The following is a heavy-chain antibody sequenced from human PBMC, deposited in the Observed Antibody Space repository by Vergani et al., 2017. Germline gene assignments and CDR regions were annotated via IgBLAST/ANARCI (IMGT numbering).Heavy chain of an antibody. Sequence: QVQLVQSGAEVKKPGASVKVSCMASLYTFTSYAISWLRHAPGKGLGCLGWISAYNGNTNYAPKLQGRVTMPTNTSTSTAYRELRSLRSDDTAVYYCARGDAGSGDYYYGMDVWGQGTTVTVSS. CDR1: LYTFTSYA. CDR2: ISAYNGNT. J-gene: IGHJ6*02. D-gene: IGHD3-10*01. CDR3: ARGDAGSGDYYYGMDV. V-gene: IGHV1-18*01.